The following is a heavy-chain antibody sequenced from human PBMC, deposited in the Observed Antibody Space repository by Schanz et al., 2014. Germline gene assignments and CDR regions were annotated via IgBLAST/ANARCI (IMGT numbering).Heavy chain of an antibody. D-gene: IGHD3-10*01. CDR2: IRTSASDT. CDR1: GFTFSSYA. V-gene: IGHV3-23*04. Sequence: VQLVESGGGVVQPGGSLRLSCAVSGFTFSSYAMSWVRQAPGKGLEWVSTIRTSASDTFYADSVKGRFTISRDNSKNKMSLEMESLRADDTALYHCAKDPGFAVRGFQMDVWGQGTMVAVSS. CDR3: AKDPGFAVRGFQMDV. J-gene: IGHJ6*02.